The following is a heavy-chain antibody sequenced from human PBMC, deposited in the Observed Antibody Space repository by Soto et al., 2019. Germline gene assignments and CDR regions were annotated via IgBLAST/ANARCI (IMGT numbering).Heavy chain of an antibody. D-gene: IGHD3-22*01. V-gene: IGHV3-7*01. CDR2: IKQDGSEK. J-gene: IGHJ4*02. Sequence: PGGSLSLSCAASGFTFSSYWMSWVRQAPGKGLEWVANIKQDGSEKYYVDSVKGRFTISRDNAKNSLNLQMNSLRAEDTAVYYCARVTDYYESSGDFDYWGQGT. CDR3: ARVTDYYESSGDFDY. CDR1: GFTFSSYW.